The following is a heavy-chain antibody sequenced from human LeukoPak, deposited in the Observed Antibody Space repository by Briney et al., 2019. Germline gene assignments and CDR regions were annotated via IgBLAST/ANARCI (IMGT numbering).Heavy chain of an antibody. CDR3: ARKPQNNKGDAFDI. Sequence: GGSLRLSCAASGFIVSNKYMNWVRQAPGKGLEWVSIIYADYSTHYADSVKGRFTISRDNAKNSLYLQMNSLRAEDTAVYYCARKPQNNKGDAFDIWGQGTMVTVSS. J-gene: IGHJ3*02. CDR2: IYADYST. D-gene: IGHD1/OR15-1a*01. V-gene: IGHV3-66*01. CDR1: GFIVSNKY.